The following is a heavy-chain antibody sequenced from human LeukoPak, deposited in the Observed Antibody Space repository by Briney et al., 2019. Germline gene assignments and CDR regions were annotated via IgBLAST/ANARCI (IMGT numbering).Heavy chain of an antibody. D-gene: IGHD3-16*02. CDR2: IKQDGSEK. J-gene: IGHJ4*02. CDR1: GFTFSSYW. Sequence: GGSLRLSCAAYGFTFSSYWMSWDRQAPGKGLEWVANIKQDGSEKYYVDSVKGRFTISRDNAKNSLYLQMNSLRAEDTAVYYCARDPGVIHYDYWGQGALVTVSS. V-gene: IGHV3-7*03. CDR3: ARDPGVIHYDY.